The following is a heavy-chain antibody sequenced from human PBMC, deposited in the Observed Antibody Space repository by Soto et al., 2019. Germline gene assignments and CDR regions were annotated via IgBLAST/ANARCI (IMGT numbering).Heavy chain of an antibody. D-gene: IGHD1-1*01. J-gene: IGHJ4*02. CDR1: GYTFSNFW. CDR2: IYVADSDT. CDR3: AITDNPRFHFDY. Sequence: SGESLKISCEGSGYTFSNFWIGWVRQRPGKGLESMGIIYVADSDTRYSPSFQGHVTISVDKSISTAYLQWSSLKASDTAIYYCAITDNPRFHFDYWGQGIRVTVFS. V-gene: IGHV5-51*01.